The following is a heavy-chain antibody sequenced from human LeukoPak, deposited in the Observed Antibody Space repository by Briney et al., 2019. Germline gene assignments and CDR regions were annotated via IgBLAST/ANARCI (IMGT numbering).Heavy chain of an antibody. CDR3: ARGRGVSSYDAMDV. Sequence: GGSLRLSCAASGFTFTAHAMHWVRQAPGKGLKYVSTISTNGDTTYYADSVKGRFTISRDNSKNTLYLQMGSLRAEDMAVYYCARGRGVSSYDAMDVWGRGTTVTASS. J-gene: IGHJ6*02. D-gene: IGHD2-15*01. CDR2: ISTNGDTT. CDR1: GFTFTAHA. V-gene: IGHV3-64*02.